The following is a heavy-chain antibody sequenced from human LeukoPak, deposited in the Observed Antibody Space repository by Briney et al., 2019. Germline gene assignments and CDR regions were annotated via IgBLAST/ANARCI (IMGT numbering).Heavy chain of an antibody. J-gene: IGHJ4*02. CDR1: GSGFTFTTTW. D-gene: IGHD3-16*02. CDR2: IKSISDGGTT. V-gene: IGHV3-15*01. CDR3: TTLSTVGGVIVSSY. Sequence: GGSLRLSCAASGSGFTFTTTWMSWVRQAPGKGLDWVGRIKSISDGGTTEYAASVKGRLTISRDDLKNTVYLQMSSLKTEDTAVYYCTTLSTVGGVIVSSYWGQGTLVTVSS.